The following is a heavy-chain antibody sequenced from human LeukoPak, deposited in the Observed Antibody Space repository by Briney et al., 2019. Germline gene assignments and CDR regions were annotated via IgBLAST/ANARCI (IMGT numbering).Heavy chain of an antibody. J-gene: IGHJ4*02. CDR2: ISYEGSNK. V-gene: IGHV3-30*18. CDR1: GFTFSSYG. CDR3: AKDRGYCSSTSCFRLDY. Sequence: GGSLRLSCAASGFTFSSYGMHWVRQAPGKGLEWVAVISYEGSNKYYADSVKGRFTISRDNSKNTLYLQMNSLRAEDTAVYYCAKDRGYCSSTSCFRLDYWGQGTLVTVSS. D-gene: IGHD2-2*01.